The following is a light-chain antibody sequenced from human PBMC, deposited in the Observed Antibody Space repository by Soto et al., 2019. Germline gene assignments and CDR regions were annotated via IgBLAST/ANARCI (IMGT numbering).Light chain of an antibody. CDR3: QSYDNSMSAYV. CDR2: GST. CDR1: SSDIGAGSE. V-gene: IGLV1-40*01. J-gene: IGLJ1*01. Sequence: QSVLALPPSLSGAAGQRDTISCTGSSSDIGAGSEVHWYQQLPGTAPKLLIFGSTNRPSGVRDRFSGSKSATSASLAITGLQAEDEADYYCQSYDNSMSAYVFGTGTKGTVL.